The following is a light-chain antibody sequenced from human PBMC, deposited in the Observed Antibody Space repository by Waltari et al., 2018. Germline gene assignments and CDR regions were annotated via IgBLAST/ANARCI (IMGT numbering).Light chain of an antibody. CDR2: EAT. CDR1: SNDIGTYNL. CDR3: CSYSSTRNLV. V-gene: IGLV2-23*01. Sequence: QSALTQPASVSGSLGQSIPLSCTGTSNDIGTYNLVSWYQQKPGKVPRLIIYEATKRPSGISDRFSGSKSGNTASLTISGLQTDDEADFFCCSYSSTRNLVFGGGTKLSVL. J-gene: IGLJ2*01.